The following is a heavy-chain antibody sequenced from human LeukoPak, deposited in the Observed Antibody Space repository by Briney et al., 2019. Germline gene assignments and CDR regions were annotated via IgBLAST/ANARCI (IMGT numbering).Heavy chain of an antibody. D-gene: IGHD3-22*01. CDR3: AKDSTWFIDYYDGSGYSRPYFDY. Sequence: GGSLRLSCAASGFTFSSYGMHWVRQAPGKGLEWVAVISYDGSNKYYADSVKGRFTISRDNSKNTLYLQMNSLRAEDTAVYYCAKDSTWFIDYYDGSGYSRPYFDYWGQGTLVTVSS. CDR1: GFTFSSYG. CDR2: ISYDGSNK. V-gene: IGHV3-30*18. J-gene: IGHJ4*02.